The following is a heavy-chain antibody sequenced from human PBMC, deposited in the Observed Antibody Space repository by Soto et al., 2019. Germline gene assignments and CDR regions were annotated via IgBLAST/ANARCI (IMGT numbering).Heavy chain of an antibody. CDR1: GFTFNTYD. D-gene: IGHD2-21*01. CDR3: VRSGTARLLRHSWFDT. V-gene: IGHV3-21*01. Sequence: EVQLVESGGGLVKPRGSLRLSCAASGFTFNTYDMNWVRQAPGKGLEWVSSITTSSAYIYYADSLKGRITISGDNAKNSLFLQMNSLRAEDTAVYYCVRSGTARLLRHSWFDTWGQGTLVTVSS. J-gene: IGHJ5*02. CDR2: ITTSSAYI.